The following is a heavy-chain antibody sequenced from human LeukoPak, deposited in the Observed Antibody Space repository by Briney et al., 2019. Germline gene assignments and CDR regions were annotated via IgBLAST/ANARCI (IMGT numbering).Heavy chain of an antibody. CDR3: AGFIAAAGARFDY. CDR2: ISGSGGST. Sequence: GGSLRLSCAASGFTFSSYAMSWVRQAPGKGLEWVSAISGSGGSTYYADSVKGRFTISRDNSKNTLYLQMNSLGAEDTAIYYCAGFIAAAGARFDYWGQGTLVTVSS. J-gene: IGHJ4*02. V-gene: IGHV3-23*01. CDR1: GFTFSSYA. D-gene: IGHD6-13*01.